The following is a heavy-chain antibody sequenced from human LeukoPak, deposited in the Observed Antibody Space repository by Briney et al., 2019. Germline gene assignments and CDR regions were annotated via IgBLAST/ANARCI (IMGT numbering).Heavy chain of an antibody. CDR2: IYYSGTT. V-gene: IGHV4-59*01. J-gene: IGHJ6*02. CDR3: SREDPQTTVPEGLDV. CDR1: GGSIGSYY. D-gene: IGHD4-17*01. Sequence: PSETLSLTCAVSGGSIGSYYWSWLRQPPGRGLEWIGYIYYSGTTNYNPSLKSRVIISVDTYKNQFSLKLTSVTAADTAIYYCSREDPQTTVPEGLDVWGQGTTVTVSS.